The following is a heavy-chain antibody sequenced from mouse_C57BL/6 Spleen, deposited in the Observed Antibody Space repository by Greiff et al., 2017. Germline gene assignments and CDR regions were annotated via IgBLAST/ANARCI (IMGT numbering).Heavy chain of an antibody. Sequence: EVKVEESGGGLVQPGGSMKLSCVASGFTFSNYWMNWVRQSPEKGLEWVAQIRLKSDNYATYYAESVKGRFTISRDDSKSSVYLQMNNLRAEDTGIYYCTGELLLRHYYAMDYWGQGTSVTVSS. J-gene: IGHJ4*01. D-gene: IGHD1-1*01. CDR3: TGELLLRHYYAMDY. V-gene: IGHV6-3*01. CDR2: IRLKSDNYAT. CDR1: GFTFSNYW.